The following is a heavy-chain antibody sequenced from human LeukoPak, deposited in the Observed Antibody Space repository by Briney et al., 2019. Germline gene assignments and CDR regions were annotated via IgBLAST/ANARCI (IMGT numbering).Heavy chain of an antibody. CDR1: GGSISSYY. CDR2: IYYSGST. V-gene: IGHV4-59*08. D-gene: IGHD3-22*01. J-gene: IGHJ4*02. CDR3: ARLATYYYDSSPYDY. Sequence: PSETLSLTCTVSGGSISSYYWSWIRQPPGKGLEWIGYIYYSGSTNYNPSLKSRVTISVDTSKNQFSLRLSSVTAADTAVYYCARLATYYYDSSPYDYWGQGTLVTVSS.